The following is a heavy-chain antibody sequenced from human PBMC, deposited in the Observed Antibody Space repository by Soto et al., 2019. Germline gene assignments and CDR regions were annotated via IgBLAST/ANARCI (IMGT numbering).Heavy chain of an antibody. J-gene: IGHJ6*02. CDR2: ITGSGEST. D-gene: IGHD1-26*01. CDR1: GFTFDNYA. CDR3: AKVSLGATTITDFYYYGMDV. V-gene: IGHV3-23*01. Sequence: PGGSLRLSCAASGFTFDNYAMNWVRQAPGKGLEWVSGITGSGESTYYADSVKGRFTISRDNSKNTLYVQLNSLRVEDTAIYYCAKVSLGATTITDFYYYGMDVWGQGTMVTVSS.